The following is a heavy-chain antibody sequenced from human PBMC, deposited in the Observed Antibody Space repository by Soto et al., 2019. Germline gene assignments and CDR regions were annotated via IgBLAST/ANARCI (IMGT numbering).Heavy chain of an antibody. V-gene: IGHV4-39*01. CDR3: ARHRDVVVVVATDTPAFDI. CDR2: IYYSGST. CDR1: GGSITSSGYY. D-gene: IGHD2-15*01. Sequence: SETLSLTCTVAGGSITSSGYYWGWIRQPPGKGLEWIGSIYYSGSTYYNPSLKSRVTISVDTSKNQCSLKLSSVTAADTAVYYCARHRDVVVVVATDTPAFDIWGQGTMVTVSS. J-gene: IGHJ3*02.